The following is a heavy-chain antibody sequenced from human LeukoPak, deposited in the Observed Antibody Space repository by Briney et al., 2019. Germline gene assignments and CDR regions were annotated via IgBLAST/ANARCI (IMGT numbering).Heavy chain of an antibody. Sequence: GGSLRLSCSASGFTFSTYGMHWVRQGPGKGLEQVAAISTNGGITVYADSVKGRFTISRDNSKNTLYFQMSGLRAADTAVYYCVKASEHYDSWGQGTLVTVSS. V-gene: IGHV3-64D*06. CDR2: ISTNGGIT. CDR3: VKASEHYDS. J-gene: IGHJ4*02. D-gene: IGHD3-3*02. CDR1: GFTFSTYG.